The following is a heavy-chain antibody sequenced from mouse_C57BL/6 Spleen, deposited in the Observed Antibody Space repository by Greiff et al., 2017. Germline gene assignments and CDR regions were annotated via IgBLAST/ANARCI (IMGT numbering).Heavy chain of an antibody. D-gene: IGHD1-1*02. V-gene: IGHV1-52*01. Sequence: QVQLQQPGAELVRPGSSVKLSCKASGYTFTSYWMHWVKQRPIQGLEWIGNIDPSDSETHYNQKFKDKATLTVDKSSSTAYMQLSSLASEDSAVYDCARRGSYETDYAMDYWGQGTSVTVSS. CDR2: IDPSDSET. CDR3: ARRGSYETDYAMDY. CDR1: GYTFTSYW. J-gene: IGHJ4*01.